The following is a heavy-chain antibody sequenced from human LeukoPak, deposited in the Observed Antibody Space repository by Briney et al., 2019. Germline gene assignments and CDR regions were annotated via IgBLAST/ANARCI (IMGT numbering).Heavy chain of an antibody. Sequence: SGTLSLTCGVSGGSISGTNWWSWVRQPPGQGLEWIGEISLAGQTNYNPSPNGRVTMSLDKSSNQLSLHLTSVTAADTAVYYCARSNYVWGSYRPRQSDAFDIWGQGTMVTVSS. D-gene: IGHD3-16*02. CDR1: GGSISGTNW. V-gene: IGHV4-4*02. CDR3: ARSNYVWGSYRPRQSDAFDI. J-gene: IGHJ3*02. CDR2: ISLAGQT.